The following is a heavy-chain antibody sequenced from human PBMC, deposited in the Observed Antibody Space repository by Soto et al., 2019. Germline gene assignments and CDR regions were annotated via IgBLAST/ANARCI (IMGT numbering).Heavy chain of an antibody. CDR1: GGSISSSSYY. V-gene: IGHV4-39*01. D-gene: IGHD3-3*01. J-gene: IGHJ5*02. Sequence: SETLSLTCTVSGGSISSSSYYWGWIRQPPGKGLEWIGSIYYSGSTYYNPSLKSRVTISVDTSKNQFSLKLSSVTAADTAVYYCARGAPTPNYDFCSGYRSEYGWFDPWGQGTLVTVSS. CDR3: ARGAPTPNYDFCSGYRSEYGWFDP. CDR2: IYYSGST.